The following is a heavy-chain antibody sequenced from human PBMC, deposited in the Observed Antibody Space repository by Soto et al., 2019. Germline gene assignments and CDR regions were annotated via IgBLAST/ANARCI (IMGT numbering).Heavy chain of an antibody. CDR3: AKDQRNTIVGDSRGFDH. Sequence: GGSVRLSCAVSGFTFSTYAMNWVRQAPGKGLEWLSLISGSGSGTYYADSVKGRFTISRDNSKNTLFLQMNSLRAEDTALYYCAKDQRNTIVGDSRGFDHWGQGTLVTVSS. CDR1: GFTFSTYA. V-gene: IGHV3-23*01. J-gene: IGHJ4*02. D-gene: IGHD1-26*01. CDR2: ISGSGSGT.